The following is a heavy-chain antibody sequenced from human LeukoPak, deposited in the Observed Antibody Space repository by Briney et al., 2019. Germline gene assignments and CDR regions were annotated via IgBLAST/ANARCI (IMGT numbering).Heavy chain of an antibody. D-gene: IGHD5-24*01. J-gene: IGHJ4*02. CDR2: TYSGGTT. CDR1: GFTVSSNY. V-gene: IGHV3-53*01. Sequence: SGGSLRLSCAASGFTVSSNYMSWVRQAPGKGLEWVSVTYSGGTTYYADSVKGRFTISRDNSKNTLYLQMNSLRAEDTAVYYCARSGVAAIHYWGQGTLVTVSS. CDR3: ARSGVAAIHY.